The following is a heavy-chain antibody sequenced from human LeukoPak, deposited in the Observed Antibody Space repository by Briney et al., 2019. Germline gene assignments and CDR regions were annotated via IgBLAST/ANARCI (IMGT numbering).Heavy chain of an antibody. CDR1: GGSISSGGYS. J-gene: IGHJ5*02. CDR2: IYHSGST. D-gene: IGHD2-2*02. CDR3: ARDRGAEYCSSTSCYRDNWFDP. V-gene: IGHV4-30-2*01. Sequence: SETLSLTCAVSGGSISSGGYSWSWIRQPPGKGLEWIGYIYHSGSTYYNPSLKSRVTISVDRSKNQLSLKLSSVTAADTAVYYCARDRGAEYCSSTSCYRDNWFDPWGQGTLVTVSS.